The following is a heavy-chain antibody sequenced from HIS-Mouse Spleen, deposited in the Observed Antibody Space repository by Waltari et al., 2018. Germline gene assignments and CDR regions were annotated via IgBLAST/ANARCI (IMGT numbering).Heavy chain of an antibody. CDR1: GFTFISYA. V-gene: IGHV3-30-3*01. CDR3: ARVNGIAVAGTDAFDI. Sequence: QVQLVESGGGVVQPGRSLRLSWSASGFTFISYAMHWVRQAPGKGLEWVAVISYDGSNKYYADSVKGRFTISRDNSKNTLYLQMNSLRAEDTAVYYCARVNGIAVAGTDAFDIWGQGTMVTVSS. CDR2: ISYDGSNK. D-gene: IGHD6-19*01. J-gene: IGHJ3*02.